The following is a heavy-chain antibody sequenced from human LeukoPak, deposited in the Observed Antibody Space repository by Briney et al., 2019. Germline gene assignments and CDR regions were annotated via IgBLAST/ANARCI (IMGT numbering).Heavy chain of an antibody. D-gene: IGHD4-17*01. CDR3: ARDVVWTVTTGGWFDP. J-gene: IGHJ5*02. Sequence: SETLSLTCTVSGYSISSGYYWGWIRQPPGKGLEWIGSIYHSGSTYYNPSLKSRVTISVDTSKNQFSLKLSSVTAADTAVYYCARDVVWTVTTGGWFDPWGQGTLVTVSS. CDR2: IYHSGST. CDR1: GYSISSGYY. V-gene: IGHV4-38-2*02.